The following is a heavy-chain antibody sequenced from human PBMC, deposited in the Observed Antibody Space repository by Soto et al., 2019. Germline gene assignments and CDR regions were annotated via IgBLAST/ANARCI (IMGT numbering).Heavy chain of an antibody. J-gene: IGHJ5*02. CDR3: ARGPFGYSSSWLNWFDP. D-gene: IGHD6-13*01. CDR1: GGSISSGGYY. V-gene: IGHV4-31*03. Sequence: SETLSLTCTVSGGSISSGGYYWSWIRQHPGKGLEWIGYIYYSGSTYYNPSLKSRVTISVDTSKNQFSLKLSSVTAADTAVYYCARGPFGYSSSWLNWFDPWGQGTLVTVSS. CDR2: IYYSGST.